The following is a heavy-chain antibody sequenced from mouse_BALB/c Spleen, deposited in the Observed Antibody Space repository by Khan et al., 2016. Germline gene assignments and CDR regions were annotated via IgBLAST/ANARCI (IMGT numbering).Heavy chain of an antibody. J-gene: IGHJ4*01. CDR2: VNPNNGGT. D-gene: IGHD1-1*01. V-gene: IGHV1-26*01. CDR3: LRDAMDY. CDR1: GYSFTGYY. Sequence: VQLMASGPDLVKPGASVKISCKASGYSFTGYYIYWVKQSHGKSLEWIGRVNPNNGGTSYNQKFKGKAVLTIDKSSTPAYTELRRLTAEDSAVYYCLRDAMDYWGQGTSVTVSS.